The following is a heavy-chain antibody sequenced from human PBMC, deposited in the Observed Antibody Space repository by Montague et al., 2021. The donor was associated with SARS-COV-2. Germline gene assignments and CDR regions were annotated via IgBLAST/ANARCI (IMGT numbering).Heavy chain of an antibody. CDR1: GASISSNTW. CDR2: VLYTDYT. D-gene: IGHD2-2*01. J-gene: IGHJ4*02. V-gene: IGHV4-4*02. Sequence: SETLSLIYGVSGASISSNTWWDWVRQSPGKGLEWIGEVLYTDYTNYNPSLKSRLTISLDKSKNQVSLRLTSVTAADTAVYYCATVARGCSATSCYLSSWGPGTLVTVSS. CDR3: ATVARGCSATSCYLSS.